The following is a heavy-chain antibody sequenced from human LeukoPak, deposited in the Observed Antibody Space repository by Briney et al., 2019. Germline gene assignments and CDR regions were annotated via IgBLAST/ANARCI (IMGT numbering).Heavy chain of an antibody. J-gene: IGHJ4*02. CDR2: IYYYGNT. D-gene: IGHD4-23*01. V-gene: IGHV4-59*01. CDR3: ARGGGNLYYFDY. CDR1: GGSTSSYY. Sequence: PSETLSLTCTVSGGSTSSYYWSWIRQSPEKGLEWIGYIYYYGNTNYNPSLKGRVTISVDRSKNQFFLKLTSVTAADTAVYYCARGGGNLYYFDYWGQGTLVTVSS.